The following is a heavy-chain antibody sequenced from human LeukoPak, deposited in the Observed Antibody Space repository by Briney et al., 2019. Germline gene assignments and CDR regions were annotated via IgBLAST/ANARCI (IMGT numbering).Heavy chain of an antibody. CDR3: ATGIVGARGMDY. V-gene: IGHV1-69*05. CDR1: GGTFSSYA. CDR2: IIPIFGTA. J-gene: IGHJ4*02. D-gene: IGHD1-26*01. Sequence: SVKVSCKASGGTFSSYAISWVRQAPGQGLEWMGGIIPIFGTANYAQKFQGRVTITTDESTSTAYMELSSLRSEDTAVYYCATGIVGARGMDYWGQGTLVTVSS.